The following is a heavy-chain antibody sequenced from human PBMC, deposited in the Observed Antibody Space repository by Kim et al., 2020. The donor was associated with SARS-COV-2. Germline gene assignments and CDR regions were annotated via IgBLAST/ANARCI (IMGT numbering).Heavy chain of an antibody. CDR2: IIPIFGTA. V-gene: IGHV1-69*13. CDR1: GGTFSSYA. J-gene: IGHJ4*02. Sequence: SVKVSCKASGGTFSSYAISWVRQAPGQGLEWMGGIIPIFGTANYAQKFQGRVTITADESTSTAYMELSSLRSEDTAVYYCARGKTTVTIMAYWGQGTLVTVSS. D-gene: IGHD4-17*01. CDR3: ARGKTTVTIMAY.